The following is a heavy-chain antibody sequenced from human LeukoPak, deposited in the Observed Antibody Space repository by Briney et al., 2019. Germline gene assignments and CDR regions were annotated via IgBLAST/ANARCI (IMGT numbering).Heavy chain of an antibody. CDR2: IYYSGST. J-gene: IGHJ4*02. CDR3: ARTTYYYDSSGYYVGVDYFDY. V-gene: IGHV4-59*01. Sequence: PSETLSLTCTVSGGSISSYYWSWIRQPPGKGLEWIGYIYYSGSTNYNPSLKSRVTISVDTSKNQFSLKLSSVTAADTAVYYCARTTYYYDSSGYYVGVDYFDYWGQGTLVTVSP. D-gene: IGHD3-22*01. CDR1: GGSISSYY.